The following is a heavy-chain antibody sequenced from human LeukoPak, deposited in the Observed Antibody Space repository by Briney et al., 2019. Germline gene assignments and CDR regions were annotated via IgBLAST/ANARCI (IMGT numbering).Heavy chain of an antibody. J-gene: IGHJ4*02. D-gene: IGHD3-22*01. Sequence: GSPRHSCADSGFTFRSYAMSWVRQALGKRVESVSAFSRIVGSTNYADSVKGRFAITRDNSKNTLYLQMNSLRAEDTAVYYCAKRASPPAYYYDSSGYYLDYWAQETLVTVS. V-gene: IGHV3-23*01. CDR1: GFTFRSYA. CDR2: FSRIVGST. CDR3: AKRASPPAYYYDSSGYYLDY.